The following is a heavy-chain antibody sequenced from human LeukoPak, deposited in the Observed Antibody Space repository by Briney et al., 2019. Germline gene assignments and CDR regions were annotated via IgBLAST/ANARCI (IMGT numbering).Heavy chain of an antibody. V-gene: IGHV4-59*08. J-gene: IGHJ5*02. D-gene: IGHD3-22*01. Sequence: SETLSLTCTVSGGSISSHYWSWIRQPPGKGLEWIGYIYYSGSTNYNPSLKSRVTISVDTSKNQFSLKLSSVTAADTAVYYCARGYYDSGGYTWGQGTLVTVSS. CDR1: GGSISSHY. CDR3: ARGYYDSGGYT. CDR2: IYYSGST.